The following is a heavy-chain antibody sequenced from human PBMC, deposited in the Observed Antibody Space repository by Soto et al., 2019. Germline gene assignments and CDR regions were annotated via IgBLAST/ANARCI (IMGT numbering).Heavy chain of an antibody. CDR2: INFDGSSA. J-gene: IGHJ4*02. V-gene: IGHV3-74*01. Sequence: EVQLVESGGGLVQPGGSLRLSCAGSGFAFSSSRMHWVRQDPGKGLVWVSRINFDGSSADYADSVKGRFTISRDNAKNTLYLEMNSLRAEDTAVYHCARGPRGWYGFDYWGQGTLVTVSS. D-gene: IGHD6-19*01. CDR1: GFAFSSSR. CDR3: ARGPRGWYGFDY.